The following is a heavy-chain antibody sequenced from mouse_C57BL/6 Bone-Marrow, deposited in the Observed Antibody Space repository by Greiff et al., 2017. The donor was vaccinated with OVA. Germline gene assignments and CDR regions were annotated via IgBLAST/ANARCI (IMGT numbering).Heavy chain of an antibody. CDR2: IYPSDSDT. J-gene: IGHJ3*01. CDR3: ARNYCGSSLSWFAY. Sequence: VKLQQPGAELVRPGSSVKLSCKASGYTFTSYRMDWVKQRPGQGLEWIGNIYPSDSDTHYNQKFKDKAKLTVDNASSTAYMQLSSLTSEDAAVYDCARNYCGSSLSWFAYWGQGTLVTVSA. CDR1: GYTFTSYR. V-gene: IGHV1-61*01. D-gene: IGHD1-1*01.